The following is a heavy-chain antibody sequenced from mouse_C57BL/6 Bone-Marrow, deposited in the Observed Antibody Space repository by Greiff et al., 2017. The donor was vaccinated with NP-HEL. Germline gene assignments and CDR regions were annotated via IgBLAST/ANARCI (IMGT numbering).Heavy chain of an antibody. Sequence: VNVVESGAELARPGASVKLSCKASGYTFTSYGISWVKQRTGQGLEWIGEIYPRSGNTYYNEKFKGKATLTADKSSSTAYMELRSLTSEDSAVYFCDYYGSRFAYWGQGTLVTVSA. CDR3: DYYGSRFAY. CDR1: GYTFTSYG. J-gene: IGHJ3*01. V-gene: IGHV1-81*01. CDR2: IYPRSGNT. D-gene: IGHD1-1*01.